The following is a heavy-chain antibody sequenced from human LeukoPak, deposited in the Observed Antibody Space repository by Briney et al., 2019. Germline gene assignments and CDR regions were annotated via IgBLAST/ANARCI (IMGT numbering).Heavy chain of an antibody. CDR1: GFTFTTSN. J-gene: IGHJ4*02. V-gene: IGHV3-21*05. Sequence: PGGSLRLSCAASGFTFTTSNVNWVRQAPGKGLEWVSYISSNSLDIYYADSVKGRFTVSRDNAKNSLFLQMNSLRAEDTAVYYCAREKKRGYSGYDYWGQGTLVTVSS. D-gene: IGHD5-12*01. CDR3: AREKKRGYSGYDY. CDR2: ISSNSLDI.